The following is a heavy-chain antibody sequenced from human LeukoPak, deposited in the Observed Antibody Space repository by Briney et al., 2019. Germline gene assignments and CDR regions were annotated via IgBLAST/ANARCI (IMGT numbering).Heavy chain of an antibody. CDR3: ASADYDDYYIAF. V-gene: IGHV4-59*01. CDR2: IYYRGMT. Sequence: PSETLSLTCTVSGGSISIYYWSWLRQPPGEGLEWIGYIYYRGMTNYNPSLKRRVTISLDTSKNQFSLKLSSVTAADTAVYYCASADYDDYYIAFWGQGTLVTVSS. J-gene: IGHJ4*02. D-gene: IGHD4-17*01. CDR1: GGSISIYY.